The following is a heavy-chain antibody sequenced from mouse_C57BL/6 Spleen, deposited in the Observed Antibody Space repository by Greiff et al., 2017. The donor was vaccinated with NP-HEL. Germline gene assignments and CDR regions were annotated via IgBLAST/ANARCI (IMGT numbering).Heavy chain of an antibody. CDR2: ISDGGSYT. CDR1: GFTFSSYA. CDR3: ARDYYGSHYYAMDY. Sequence: DVQLVESGGGLVKPGGSLKLSCAASGFTFSSYAMSWVRQTPEKRLEWVATISDGGSYTYYPDNVKGRFTISRDNAKNNLYLQMSHLKSEDTAMYYCARDYYGSHYYAMDYWGQGTSVTVSS. V-gene: IGHV5-4*01. D-gene: IGHD1-1*01. J-gene: IGHJ4*01.